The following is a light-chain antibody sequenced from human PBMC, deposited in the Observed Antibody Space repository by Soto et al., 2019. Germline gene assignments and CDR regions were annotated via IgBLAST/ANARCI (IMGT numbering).Light chain of an antibody. CDR2: RND. V-gene: IGLV1-47*01. CDR1: TSNILNY. J-gene: IGLJ2*01. Sequence: QSVLTQPPSASGAPGQRVTISCSGFTSNILNYVYWYQHLPGTAPKLLIYRNDQRPSGVPDRFSGSKSGTSASLTISGLRSEDEADYHCAAWDDSLSGVLFGGGTKLTVL. CDR3: AAWDDSLSGVL.